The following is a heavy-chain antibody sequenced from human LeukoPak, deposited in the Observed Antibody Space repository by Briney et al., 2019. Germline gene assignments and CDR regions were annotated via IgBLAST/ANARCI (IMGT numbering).Heavy chain of an antibody. D-gene: IGHD4-23*01. CDR3: PTRVKGY. CDR2: IKSKTAGGIP. CDR1: GFTFSNAW. V-gene: IGHV3-15*01. J-gene: IGHJ4*02. Sequence: GGSLRLSCAASGFTFSNAWMSWARQAPGKGLGWVGRIKSKTAGGIPDYAAPVKGRFTISRDDSKNTLYRQRNSLKNEGTAGNYCPTRVKGYWGQGTLVTVSS.